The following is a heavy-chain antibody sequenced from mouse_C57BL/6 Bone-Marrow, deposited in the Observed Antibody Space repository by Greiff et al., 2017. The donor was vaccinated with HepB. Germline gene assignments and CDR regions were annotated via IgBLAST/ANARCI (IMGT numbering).Heavy chain of an antibody. Sequence: VQLQQSGPVLVKPGASVKMSCKASGYTFTDYYMNWVKQSHGKSLEWIGVINPYNGGTSYNQKFKGKATLTVDKSSSTAYMELNSLTSEDSAVYYCARSTVSYLYFDVWGTGTTVTGSS. CDR2: INPYNGGT. D-gene: IGHD1-1*01. CDR3: ARSTVSYLYFDV. CDR1: GYTFTDYY. J-gene: IGHJ1*03. V-gene: IGHV1-19*01.